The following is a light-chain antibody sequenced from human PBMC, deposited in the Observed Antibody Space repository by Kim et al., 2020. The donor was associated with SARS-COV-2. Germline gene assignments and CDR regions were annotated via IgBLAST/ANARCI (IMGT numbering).Light chain of an antibody. V-gene: IGKV1-16*01. CDR1: QGISTN. J-gene: IGKJ5*01. CDR2: GAS. CDR3: QQYNSHPIT. Sequence: DIQMTQSPSSLSASLGDRVTITCRASQGISTNVGWFQQKAGEVPKSLIYGASTLQGGVPSRFSGGGSGRDFTLTISSVHPDDFAIYFCQQYNSHPITFGQGTRLEIK.